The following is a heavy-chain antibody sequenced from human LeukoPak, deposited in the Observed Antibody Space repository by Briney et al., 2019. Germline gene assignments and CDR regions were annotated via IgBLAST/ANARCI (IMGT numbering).Heavy chain of an antibody. Sequence: GGSLRLSCAASGFTFSSYWMSWVRQAPGKGLEWVANIKQDGSEKYYVNSVKGRFTISRDNAKNSLYLQMNSLRAEDTAVYYCARDRYSSSWYYFDYWGQGTLVTVSS. J-gene: IGHJ4*02. CDR3: ARDRYSSSWYYFDY. CDR1: GFTFSSYW. CDR2: IKQDGSEK. V-gene: IGHV3-7*01. D-gene: IGHD6-13*01.